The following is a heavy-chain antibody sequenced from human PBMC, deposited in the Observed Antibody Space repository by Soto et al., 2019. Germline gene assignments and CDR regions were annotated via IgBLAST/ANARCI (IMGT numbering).Heavy chain of an antibody. CDR3: ERGPPRFFTSSPEGAGL. Sequence: QVQLVQSGTEVKKPGASVKVSCKASGYIFTDSHIHWVRQASGQGLEWLGWINPKTGDTHYSQKFQGRIILTRATSISTAYMELTNLTSDDTAVYYCERGPPRFFTSSPEGAGLWGQGTLVTVSS. J-gene: IGHJ4*02. CDR2: INPKTGDT. D-gene: IGHD6-6*01. V-gene: IGHV1-2*02. CDR1: GYIFTDSH.